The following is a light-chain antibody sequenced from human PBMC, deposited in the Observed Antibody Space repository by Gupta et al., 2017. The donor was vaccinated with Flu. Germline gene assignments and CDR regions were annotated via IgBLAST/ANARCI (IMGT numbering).Light chain of an antibody. V-gene: IGKV1-5*03. J-gene: IGKJ1*01. CDR1: QNIRSW. CDR3: QQYDTYSWT. CDR2: KAS. Sequence: PSTLSASVGDRVTITCRASQNIRSWLAWYQQIPGKAPKLLISKASSLESGVPSRFSGSGSGTXFTLTIXSLQPDDFATYYCQQYDTYSWTFGXGTKVEIK.